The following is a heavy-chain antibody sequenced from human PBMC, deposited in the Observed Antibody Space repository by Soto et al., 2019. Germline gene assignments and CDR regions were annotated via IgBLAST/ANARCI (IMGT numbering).Heavy chain of an antibody. D-gene: IGHD3-3*01. J-gene: IGHJ4*02. V-gene: IGHV1-69*06. CDR3: ARDNGVLRFLEWPLDY. Sequence: SVKVSCKASGGTFSSYAISWVRQAPGQGLEWMGGIIPIFGAANYAQKFQGRVTITADKSTSTAYMELSSLRSEDTAVYYCARDNGVLRFLEWPLDYWGQGTLVTVSS. CDR2: IIPIFGAA. CDR1: GGTFSSYA.